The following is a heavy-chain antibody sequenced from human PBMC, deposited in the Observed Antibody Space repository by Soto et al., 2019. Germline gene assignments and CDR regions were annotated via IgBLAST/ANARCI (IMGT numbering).Heavy chain of an antibody. CDR2: IYTSGST. J-gene: IGHJ4*02. D-gene: IGHD3-22*01. V-gene: IGHV4-4*07. Sequence: SETLSLTCTVSGGSISSYYWSWIRQPAGKGLEWIGRIYTSGSTNYNPSLKSRVTMSVDTSKNQFSLKLSPVTAADTAVYYCASTTYYYDSSGYYVFDYWGQGNLVTVSS. CDR3: ASTTYYYDSSGYYVFDY. CDR1: GGSISSYY.